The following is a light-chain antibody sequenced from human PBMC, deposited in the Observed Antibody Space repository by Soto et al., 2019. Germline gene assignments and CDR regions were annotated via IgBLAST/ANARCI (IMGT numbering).Light chain of an antibody. Sequence: DIQMTQAPSSVSASVGDRVTITCRASQGISSWLAWYQHKPGKAPKLLIYAASSLQSGVPSRFSGSGSGTEFTITISSLQPEDFAPYYCHQANSFPYTFGHGTKVEIK. CDR1: QGISSW. CDR3: HQANSFPYT. J-gene: IGKJ2*01. CDR2: AAS. V-gene: IGKV1-12*01.